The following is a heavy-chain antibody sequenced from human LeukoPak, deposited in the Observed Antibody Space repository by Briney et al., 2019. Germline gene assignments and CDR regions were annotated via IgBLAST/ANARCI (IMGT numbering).Heavy chain of an antibody. CDR3: ARSGYSYGLYYFDY. J-gene: IGHJ4*02. CDR2: ISAYNGNT. CDR1: GYTFTSYG. D-gene: IGHD5-18*01. V-gene: IGHV1-18*01. Sequence: ASVKVSCKASGYTFTSYGISWVRQAPGQGLEWMGWISAYNGNTNYAQKLQGRVTMTTDTSTSTAYMELRSLRSDDTAVYYCARSGYSYGLYYFDYWDQGTLVTVSS.